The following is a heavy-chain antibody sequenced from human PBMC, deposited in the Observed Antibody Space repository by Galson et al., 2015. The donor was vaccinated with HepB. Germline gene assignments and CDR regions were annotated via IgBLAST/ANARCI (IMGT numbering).Heavy chain of an antibody. CDR1: GYTFTSYD. J-gene: IGHJ4*02. Sequence: SVKVSCKASGYTFTSYDINWVRQATGQGLEWMGWMNPNSGNTGYAQKFQGRVTMTRNTSISTAYMELSSLRSEDTAVYYCARGQWRERLLWFGELLPPNYFDYWGQGTLVTVSS. D-gene: IGHD3-10*01. CDR3: ARGQWRERLLWFGELLPPNYFDY. V-gene: IGHV1-8*01. CDR2: MNPNSGNT.